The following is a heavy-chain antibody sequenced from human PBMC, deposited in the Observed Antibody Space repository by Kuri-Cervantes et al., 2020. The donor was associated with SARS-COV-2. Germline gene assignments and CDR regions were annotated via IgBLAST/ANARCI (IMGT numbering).Heavy chain of an antibody. V-gene: IGHV3-7*01. CDR3: ARARMAGPFDY. D-gene: IGHD5-24*01. CDR1: GFTFSSYW. CDR2: IKQDGSEK. J-gene: IGHJ4*02. Sequence: GGSLRLSCAASGFTFSSYWMSWVRQAPGKGLEWVANIKQDGSEKYYVDSVKGLFTISRDNAKNSLYLQMNSLRAEDTAVYYCARARMAGPFDYWGQGTLVTVSS.